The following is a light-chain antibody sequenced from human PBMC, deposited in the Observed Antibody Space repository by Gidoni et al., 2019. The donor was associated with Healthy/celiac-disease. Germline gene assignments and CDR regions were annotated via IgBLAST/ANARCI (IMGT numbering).Light chain of an antibody. CDR2: GNN. J-gene: IGLJ2*01. Sequence: SSELTQDPAVSVALGQTVRITCQGDSLRRYYASWYQQKPGQAPVLVIWGNNNRPSGIPARFSGSDSGNTASLIITGAQAEDEADYYCNSRDSSDDHVIFGGGTKVTVL. CDR3: NSRDSSDDHVI. V-gene: IGLV3-19*01. CDR1: SLRRYY.